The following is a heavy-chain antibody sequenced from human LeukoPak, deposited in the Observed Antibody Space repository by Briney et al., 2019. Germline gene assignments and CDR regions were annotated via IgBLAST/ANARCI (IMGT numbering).Heavy chain of an antibody. V-gene: IGHV3-7*05. J-gene: IGHJ4*02. CDR2: IKQDGSEK. CDR1: GFTFSSYW. Sequence: GGSLRLSCAAPGFTFSSYWMNWVRQAPAQGLEWVANIKQDGSEKYYVDSVKGRFTISRDNAKSSLYLQMNSLRVDDTAVYYCATSRTLDHWGQGTLVTVSS. CDR3: ATSRTLDH.